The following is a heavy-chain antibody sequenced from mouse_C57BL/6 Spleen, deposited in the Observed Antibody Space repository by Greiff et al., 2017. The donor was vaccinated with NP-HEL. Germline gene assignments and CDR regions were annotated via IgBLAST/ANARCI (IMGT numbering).Heavy chain of an antibody. D-gene: IGHD2-4*01. CDR2: IDPETGGT. V-gene: IGHV1-15*01. Sequence: VQLQQSGAELVRPGASVTLSCKASGYTFTDYEMHWVKQTPVHGLEWIGAIDPETGGTAYNQKFKGKAILTADKSSSTAYMELRSLTSEDSAVYYCTRAPDDYDPIYYAMDYWGQGTSVTVSS. CDR1: GYTFTDYE. J-gene: IGHJ4*01. CDR3: TRAPDDYDPIYYAMDY.